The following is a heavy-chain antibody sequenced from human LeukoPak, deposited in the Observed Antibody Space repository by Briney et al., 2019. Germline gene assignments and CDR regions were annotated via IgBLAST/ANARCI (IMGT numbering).Heavy chain of an antibody. D-gene: IGHD6-13*01. CDR1: GFTFSSYA. V-gene: IGHV3-48*03. CDR3: AKVGYSTFSAFDI. J-gene: IGHJ3*02. Sequence: GGSLRLSCAASGFTFSSYAMSWVRQAPGKGLEWTSYISSSGTIMHYADSVKGRFTISRDNAKNSLYLHMNSLRAEDTAVYYCAKVGYSTFSAFDIWGQGTMVTVSS. CDR2: ISSSGTIM.